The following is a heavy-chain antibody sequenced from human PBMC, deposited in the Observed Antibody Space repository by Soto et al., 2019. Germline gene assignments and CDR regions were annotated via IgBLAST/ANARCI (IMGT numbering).Heavy chain of an antibody. V-gene: IGHV4-30-4*01. CDR3: AKDLYHRLLPYYYYGMDV. Sequence: SETLSLTCTVSGGSISSGDYYWSWIRQPPGKGLEWIGYIYYSGSTYYNPSLKSRVTISVDTSKNQFSLKLSSVTAADTAVYYCAKDLYHRLLPYYYYGMDVWGQGTTVTVSS. D-gene: IGHD2-15*01. CDR2: IYYSGST. J-gene: IGHJ6*02. CDR1: GGSISSGDYY.